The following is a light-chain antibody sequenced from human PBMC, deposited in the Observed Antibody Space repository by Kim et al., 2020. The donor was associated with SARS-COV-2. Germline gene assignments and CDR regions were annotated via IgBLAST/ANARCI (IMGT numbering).Light chain of an antibody. V-gene: IGLV1-36*01. CDR1: SSNIGNNA. CDR3: AAWDDRLNGPV. CDR2: YDD. J-gene: IGLJ3*02. Sequence: QPVLTQPPSVSEAPRQRVTISCSGSSSNIGNNAVNWYQQLPGKAPKLLIYYDDLLPSGVSDRFSGSKSGTSASLAISGLQSEDEADYYCAAWDDRLNGPVFGGGTKLTVL.